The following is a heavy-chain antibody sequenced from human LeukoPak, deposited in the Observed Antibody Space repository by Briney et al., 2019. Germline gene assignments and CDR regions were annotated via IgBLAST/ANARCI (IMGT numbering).Heavy chain of an antibody. CDR2: ISGGTSYI. V-gene: IGHV3-21*01. CDR1: GFTFSTYD. J-gene: IGHJ5*02. Sequence: KSGGSLRLSCAASGFTFSTYDMTWARQAPGKGLEWVSSISGGTSYISYADSMKGRFTISRDNAKNSLYLQMNSLRAEDTAVYYCARSLPFDPWGQGTLVTVSS. CDR3: ARSLPFDP.